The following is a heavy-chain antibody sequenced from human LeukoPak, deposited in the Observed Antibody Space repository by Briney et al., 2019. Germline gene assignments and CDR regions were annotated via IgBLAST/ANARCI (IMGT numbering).Heavy chain of an antibody. D-gene: IGHD2-15*01. J-gene: IGHJ3*02. CDR3: TRGDAVAVRTAVTPGYIFDI. Sequence: GGSLRLSCAASGFTFRNYAMHWVRQAPGKGLEWVTLITYDGSNKDYADSIKGRFTVSRDNSKNTLYLQMNSLRPDDTSVYYCTRGDAVAVRTAVTPGYIFDIWGQGTTVTVSS. CDR1: GFTFRNYA. V-gene: IGHV3-30-3*01. CDR2: ITYDGSNK.